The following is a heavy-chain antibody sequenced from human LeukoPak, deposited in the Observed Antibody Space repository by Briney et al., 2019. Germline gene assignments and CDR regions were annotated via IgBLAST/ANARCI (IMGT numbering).Heavy chain of an antibody. CDR1: GGSFSGYY. J-gene: IGHJ5*02. D-gene: IGHD3-9*01. V-gene: IGHV4-34*01. CDR2: INHSGST. CDR3: ARKKYYDILTGLYNWFDP. Sequence: PSETLSLTCAVYGGSFSGYYWSWIRQPPRKALEWIGEINHSGSTNYNPSLKSRVTISVDTSKNQFSLKLSSVTAADTAVYYCARKKYYDILTGLYNWFDPWGQGTLVTVSS.